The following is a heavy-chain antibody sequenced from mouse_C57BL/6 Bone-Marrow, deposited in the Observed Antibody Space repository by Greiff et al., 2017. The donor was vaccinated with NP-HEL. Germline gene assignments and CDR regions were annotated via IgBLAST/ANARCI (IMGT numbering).Heavy chain of an antibody. CDR3: TTRDYDYAMDY. CDR1: GFNIKDDY. V-gene: IGHV14-4*01. Sequence: EVQLVESGAELVRPGASVKLSCTASGFNIKDDYMHWVKQRPEQGLEWIGWIDPENGDTEYASKFQGKATITADTSSNTAYLQLSSLTSEDTAVYYCTTRDYDYAMDYWGQGTSVTVSS. D-gene: IGHD2-4*01. J-gene: IGHJ4*01. CDR2: IDPENGDT.